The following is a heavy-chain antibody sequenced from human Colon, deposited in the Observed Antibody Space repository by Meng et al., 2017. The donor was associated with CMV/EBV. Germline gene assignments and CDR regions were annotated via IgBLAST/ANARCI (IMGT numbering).Heavy chain of an antibody. CDR1: VTPFTDYT. V-gene: IGHV1-2*02. CDR3: VRSSGWSLFDY. CDR2: IRTDGSAT. J-gene: IGHJ4*02. Sequence: QLPLCQYGAWGKQAGASTKVSSTTAVTPFTDYTIHCGRQAPGQGLEWMGWIRTDGSATNYAQKFGGRVTTTRDSSVRTAYIELSGLTSDDTAVYFCVRSSGWSLFDYWGPGALVTVSS. D-gene: IGHD6-19*01.